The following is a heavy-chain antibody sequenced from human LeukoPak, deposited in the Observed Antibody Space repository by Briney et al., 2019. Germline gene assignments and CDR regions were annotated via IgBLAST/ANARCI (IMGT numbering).Heavy chain of an antibody. V-gene: IGHV4-61*02. CDR1: GGSISSGSYY. D-gene: IGHD3-3*01. Sequence: SQTLSLTCTVSGGSISSGSYYWSWIRQPAGKGLEWIGRIYTSGSTNYNPSLKSRVTISLDTSKNQFSLKLSSVTAADTAVYYCARDANDFWSGYSDYWGQGTLVTVSS. J-gene: IGHJ4*02. CDR2: IYTSGST. CDR3: ARDANDFWSGYSDY.